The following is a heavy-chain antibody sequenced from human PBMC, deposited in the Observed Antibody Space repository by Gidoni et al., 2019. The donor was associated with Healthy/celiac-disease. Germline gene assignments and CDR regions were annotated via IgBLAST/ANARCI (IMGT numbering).Heavy chain of an antibody. D-gene: IGHD1-20*01. J-gene: IGHJ6*02. CDR2: ISAYNGNT. V-gene: IGHV1-18*01. Sequence: QVQLVQSGAEVKKPGASVKVSCKASGYTFTSYGISWVRQAPGQGLEWMGWISAYNGNTNYAQKLQGRVTMTTDTSTSTAYMELRSLRSDDTAVYYCARDGTLDSITGTDRYYYYGMDVWGQGTTVTVSS. CDR1: GYTFTSYG. CDR3: ARDGTLDSITGTDRYYYYGMDV.